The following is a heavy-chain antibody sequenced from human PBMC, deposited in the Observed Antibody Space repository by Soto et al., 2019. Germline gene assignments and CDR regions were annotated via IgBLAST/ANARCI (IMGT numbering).Heavy chain of an antibody. J-gene: IGHJ6*03. CDR2: IYYSGST. D-gene: IGHD4-17*01. Sequence: SETLSLTCTVSGGSISSYYWSWIRQPPGKGLEWIGYIYYSGSTNYNPSLKSRVTISVDTSKNQFSLKLSSVTAADTAVYYCARGGGYGDYVLWYYYYMDVWGKGTTVTVSS. CDR3: ARGGGYGDYVLWYYYYMDV. CDR1: GGSISSYY. V-gene: IGHV4-59*01.